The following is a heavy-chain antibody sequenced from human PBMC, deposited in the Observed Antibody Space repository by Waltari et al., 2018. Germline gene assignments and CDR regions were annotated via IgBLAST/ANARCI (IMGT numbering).Heavy chain of an antibody. CDR2: ISFDGKKI. CDR1: GFLFLSHG. V-gene: IGHV3-30*02. CDR3: AKDGDYSLTEYDAFDV. D-gene: IGHD4-17*01. J-gene: IGHJ3*01. Sequence: VQLLGSGGGVVQPGGALRLSVAASGFLFLSHGMHWVRQIPGKGREWVDFISFDGKKIFDADSVRGRFTISRDNSNNIVLLQMNSLRPEDSGVYYCAKDGDYSLTEYDAFDVWGQGTVVTVSP.